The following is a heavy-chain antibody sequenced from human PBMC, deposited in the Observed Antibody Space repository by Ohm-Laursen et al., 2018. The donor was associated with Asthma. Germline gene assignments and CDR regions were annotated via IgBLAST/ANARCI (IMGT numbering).Heavy chain of an antibody. D-gene: IGHD4-11*01. Sequence: SLRLSCAASGFTFSSYSMNWVRQAPGKGLEWVSYISSSSTIYYADSVKGRFTISRDNAKNSLYLQMNSLRDEDTAVYYCARLMTTVTTIDYWGQGTLVTVSS. CDR1: GFTFSSYS. CDR3: ARLMTTVTTIDY. CDR2: ISSSSTI. V-gene: IGHV3-48*02. J-gene: IGHJ4*02.